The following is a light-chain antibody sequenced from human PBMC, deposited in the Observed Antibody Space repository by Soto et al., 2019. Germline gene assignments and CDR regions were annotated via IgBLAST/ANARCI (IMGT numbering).Light chain of an antibody. CDR3: QQSYSTSPIT. Sequence: DIQMTQSPSSLSASVGDRVTMTCRASETISTFLNWYQHKPGKAPKLLIYAASRLQSGVPSRFSGSGSGTDFTLTINGLQPEDFASYYCQQSYSTSPITFGQGTRLEI. J-gene: IGKJ5*01. V-gene: IGKV1-39*01. CDR2: AAS. CDR1: ETISTF.